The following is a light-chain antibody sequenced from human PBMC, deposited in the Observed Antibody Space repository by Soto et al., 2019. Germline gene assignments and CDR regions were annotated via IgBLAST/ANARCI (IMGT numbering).Light chain of an antibody. CDR1: QSFSSSY. CDR2: GAS. Sequence: ALTQSPGTLSSSPGERATLSCRASQSFSSSYLAWYQQKPGQAPRLLIYGASSRATGIPDRFSGSGSGTDFTLTISRLEPEDFAVYYCQQYGSSPFITFGQGTRLEIK. V-gene: IGKV3-20*01. J-gene: IGKJ5*01. CDR3: QQYGSSPFIT.